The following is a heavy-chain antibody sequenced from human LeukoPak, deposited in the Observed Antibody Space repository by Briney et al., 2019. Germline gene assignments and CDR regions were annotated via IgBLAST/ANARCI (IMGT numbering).Heavy chain of an antibody. CDR2: ILPDGSEK. Sequence: GGSLRLSCAASDFTFSFYWMTWVRQAPGEGLEWVANILPDGSEKYYLDSVKGRFTISRDNPTNSLYLQINSLRAEDTALYYCGRLARNAWYAVDYWGQGTLVTVSS. D-gene: IGHD6-19*01. V-gene: IGHV3-7*01. CDR3: GRLARNAWYAVDY. CDR1: DFTFSFYW. J-gene: IGHJ4*02.